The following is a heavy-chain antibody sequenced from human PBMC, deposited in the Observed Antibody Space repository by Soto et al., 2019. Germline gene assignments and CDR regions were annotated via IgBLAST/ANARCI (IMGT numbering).Heavy chain of an antibody. D-gene: IGHD2-2*01. CDR3: ARAKLCNSLSCPHSFDT. CDR2: VYHSGIT. CDR1: GGSISTNNW. J-gene: IGHJ4*02. Sequence: QVHLQESGPGLVNASGTLSLTCGVSGGSISTNNWWSWVRPTPGQGREWIAEVYHSGITNYNPSLKSRLTISVDQSKNQFSLRLTSVTAADSAVYYCARAKLCNSLSCPHSFDTWGQGTLVSVSS. V-gene: IGHV4-4*02.